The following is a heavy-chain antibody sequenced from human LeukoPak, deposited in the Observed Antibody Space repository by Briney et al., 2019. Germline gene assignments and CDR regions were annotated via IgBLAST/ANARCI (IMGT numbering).Heavy chain of an antibody. CDR1: RFTLRSYG. V-gene: IGHV3-33*01. CDR2: IWFGGNNE. D-gene: IGHD2-2*01. J-gene: IGHJ6*02. CDR3: ARDNHQLLHSYYYAMDV. Sequence: PGMSVRLSCSASRFTLRSYGMHGLPQAPGKGREGVADIWFGGNNEYYADPEKVRFTISRDNSKNTLYLQMNILRVEDTAVYYCARDNHQLLHSYYYAMDVWGQGTSVTVSS.